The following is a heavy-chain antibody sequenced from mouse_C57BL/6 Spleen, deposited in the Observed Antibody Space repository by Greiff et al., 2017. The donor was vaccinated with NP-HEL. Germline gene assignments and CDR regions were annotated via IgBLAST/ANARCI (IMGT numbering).Heavy chain of an antibody. V-gene: IGHV5-17*01. CDR2: ISSGSSTI. CDR1: GFTFSDYG. CDR3: ARPGYYGSSLYAMDY. J-gene: IGHJ4*01. D-gene: IGHD1-1*01. Sequence: DVHLVESGGGLVKPGGSLKLSCAASGFTFSDYGMHWVRQAPEKGLEWVAYISSGSSTIYYADTVKGRFTISIDNAKNTLFLQMTSLRSEDTAMYYCARPGYYGSSLYAMDYWGQGTSVTVSS.